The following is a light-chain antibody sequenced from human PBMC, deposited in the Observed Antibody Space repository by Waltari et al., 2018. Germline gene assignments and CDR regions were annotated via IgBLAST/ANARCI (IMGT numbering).Light chain of an antibody. CDR3: SSYTSSSTV. CDR1: SSDVV. Sequence: QSALTQPASVSGSPGQSITISCTGTSSDVVSWYQQHPGKAPQLMIYEVSNWPSGVSNRFSGSKSGNTASLTISGLQAEDEADYYCSSYTSSSTVFGGGTKLTVL. CDR2: EVS. V-gene: IGLV2-14*01. J-gene: IGLJ2*01.